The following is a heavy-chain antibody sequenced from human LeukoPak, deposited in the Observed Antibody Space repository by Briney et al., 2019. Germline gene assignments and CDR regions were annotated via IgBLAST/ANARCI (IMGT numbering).Heavy chain of an antibody. V-gene: IGHV4-34*01. Sequence: SETLSLTCAVYGGSFSGYYWSWIRQPPGKGLEWIGETNHSGSTNYNPSLKSRVTISVDTSKNQFSLKLSSVTAADTAVYYCARDTAGRLRYFDWSSPSDYWGQGTLVTVSS. CDR2: TNHSGST. J-gene: IGHJ4*02. CDR3: ARDTAGRLRYFDWSSPSDY. D-gene: IGHD3-9*01. CDR1: GGSFSGYY.